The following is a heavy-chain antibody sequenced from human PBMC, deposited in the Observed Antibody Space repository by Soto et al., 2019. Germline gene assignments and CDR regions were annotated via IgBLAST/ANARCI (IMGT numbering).Heavy chain of an antibody. D-gene: IGHD3-22*01. Sequence: TSTVSGGIIRRSSYYVCWIRLHTRKGLEWIGSIYYSGSTYYNPSLKSRVTISVDTSKNQFSLKLSSVTAADTAVYYCARQTRGVVVADNFYHDSSGHHDNHYGMAVRVQGPTVT. CDR1: GGIIRRSSYY. J-gene: IGHJ6*02. CDR2: IYYSGST. V-gene: IGHV4-39*01. CDR3: ARQTRGVVVADNFYHDSSGHHDNHYGMAV.